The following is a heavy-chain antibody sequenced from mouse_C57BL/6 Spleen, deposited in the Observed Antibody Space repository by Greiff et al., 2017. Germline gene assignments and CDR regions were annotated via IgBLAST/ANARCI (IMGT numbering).Heavy chain of an antibody. CDR3: ASGRWGFAY. CDR2: IDPSDSYT. CDR1: GYTFTSYW. J-gene: IGHJ3*01. Sequence: LQQPGAELVMPGASVKLSCKASGYTFTSYWMHWVKQRPGQGLEWIGEIDPSDSYTNYNQKFKGKSTLTVDKSSSTAYMQLSSLTSEDSAVYYCASGRWGFAYWGQGTLVTVSA. V-gene: IGHV1-69*01.